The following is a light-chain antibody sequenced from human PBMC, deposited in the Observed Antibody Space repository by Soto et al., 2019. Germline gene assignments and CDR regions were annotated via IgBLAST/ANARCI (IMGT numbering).Light chain of an antibody. CDR1: NIGGKS. CDR2: FGG. J-gene: IGLJ3*02. CDR3: QVWDSSSDHPV. Sequence: SYELTQSPSVSVAPGKTARITCGGNNIGGKSVHWYQQKPGQAPVLVIHFGGDLPSGIPERFSGSNSGSTATLTISRVEAGDEADYYCQVWDSSSDHPVFGGGTKLTVL. V-gene: IGLV3-21*04.